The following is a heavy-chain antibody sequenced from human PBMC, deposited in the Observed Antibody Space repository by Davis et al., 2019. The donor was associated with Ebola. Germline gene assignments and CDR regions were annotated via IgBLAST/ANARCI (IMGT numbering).Heavy chain of an antibody. CDR1: GGSVGSDY. CDR2: ISNGGRT. D-gene: IGHD2-8*01. Sequence: SETLSLTCSVSGGSVGSDYWSWIRQSPGKGLEWIAFISNGGRTIYNPSLRGRVTISIDTSKNQFSLEVRSVTAADTAVYYCARQSLVLMVYGNWFDPWGQGTLVTVSS. CDR3: ARQSLVLMVYGNWFDP. V-gene: IGHV4-59*08. J-gene: IGHJ5*02.